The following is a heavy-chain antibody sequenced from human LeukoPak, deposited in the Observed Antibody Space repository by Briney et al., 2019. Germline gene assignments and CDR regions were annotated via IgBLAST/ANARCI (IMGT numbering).Heavy chain of an antibody. Sequence: GRSLRLSCAASGFTFSSYGMHWVRQAPGKGLEWVAVIWYDGSNKYYADSVKGRFTISRDNSKNTLYLQMNSLRAEDTAVYYCAKAGSYCSGGSCYSDWFDPWGQGTLVTVSS. CDR2: IWYDGSNK. D-gene: IGHD2-15*01. CDR1: GFTFSSYG. J-gene: IGHJ5*02. CDR3: AKAGSYCSGGSCYSDWFDP. V-gene: IGHV3-33*06.